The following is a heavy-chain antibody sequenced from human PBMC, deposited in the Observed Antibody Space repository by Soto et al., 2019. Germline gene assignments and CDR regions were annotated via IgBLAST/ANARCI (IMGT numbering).Heavy chain of an antibody. Sequence: PGGSLRLSCVVSGFTFSDNTMNWVRQAPGKGLEWVSSISPASDGIYTADSVKGRFTISRDNARSSLFLQMSSLSADDTAIYYCTRGSFGDYNYWGQGTLVTVSS. J-gene: IGHJ4*02. D-gene: IGHD4-17*01. CDR3: TRGSFGDYNY. CDR2: ISPASDGI. V-gene: IGHV3-21*01. CDR1: GFTFSDNT.